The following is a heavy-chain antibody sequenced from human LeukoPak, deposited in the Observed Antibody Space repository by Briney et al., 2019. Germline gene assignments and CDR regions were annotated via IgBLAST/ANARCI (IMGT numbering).Heavy chain of an antibody. CDR1: GFTFSSYA. CDR3: ARAPGGSGYSYLNH. J-gene: IGHJ4*02. D-gene: IGHD5-12*01. CDR2: ISYDGSNK. Sequence: PGGSLRLSCAASGFTFSSYAMHWVRQAPGKGLEWEAVISYDGSNKYYADSVKGRFTISRDNSKNTLFLQMDSLRLEDTAVYYCARAPGGSGYSYLNHWGQGTLVTVSS. V-gene: IGHV3-30-3*01.